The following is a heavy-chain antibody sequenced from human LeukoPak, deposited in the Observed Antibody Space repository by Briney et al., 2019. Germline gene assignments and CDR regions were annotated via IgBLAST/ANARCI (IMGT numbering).Heavy chain of an antibody. CDR3: ARGVCTSSYCYAGDYGMDV. J-gene: IGHJ6*02. Sequence: PSETLSLTCTVYGGSISSYYWSWIRQPPGKGLEWIGYIFSGGSTNYNPSLKSRTTISLDTSKTQFSLTVSSVTAADTAVYYCARGVCTSSYCYAGDYGMDVWGQGTTVTVSS. CDR1: GGSISSYY. D-gene: IGHD2-2*01. CDR2: IFSGGST. V-gene: IGHV4-59*08.